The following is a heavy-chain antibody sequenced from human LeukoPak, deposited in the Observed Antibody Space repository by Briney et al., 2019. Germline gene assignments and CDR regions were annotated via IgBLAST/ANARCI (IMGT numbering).Heavy chain of an antibody. CDR1: GGSFSGYY. CDR3: ASSRAGTWSYFDY. Sequence: PSETLPLTCAVYGGSFSGYYWSWIRQPPGKGLEWIGEINHSGSTNYNPSLKSRVTISVDTSKNQFSLKLSSVTAADTAVYYCASSRAGTWSYFDYWGQGTLVTVSS. V-gene: IGHV4-34*01. D-gene: IGHD3-10*01. CDR2: INHSGST. J-gene: IGHJ4*02.